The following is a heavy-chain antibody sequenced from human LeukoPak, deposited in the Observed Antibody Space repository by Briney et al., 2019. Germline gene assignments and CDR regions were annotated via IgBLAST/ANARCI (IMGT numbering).Heavy chain of an antibody. Sequence: ASVKVSCKASGYTFTGYYMHWVRQAPGQGLEWMGRINPNSGGTNYAQKFQGRVTMTRDTSISTAYMELSRLRSDDTAVYYCARLEMATMTVDYWGQGTLVTASS. J-gene: IGHJ4*02. CDR3: ARLEMATMTVDY. CDR2: INPNSGGT. CDR1: GYTFTGYY. V-gene: IGHV1-2*06. D-gene: IGHD5-24*01.